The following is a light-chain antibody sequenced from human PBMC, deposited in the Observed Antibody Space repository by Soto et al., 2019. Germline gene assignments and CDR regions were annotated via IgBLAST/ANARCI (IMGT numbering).Light chain of an antibody. J-gene: IGKJ1*01. CDR3: QQVTTFPRT. Sequence: DIQMTQYPSSVAAAVGDRVTITCRASQGISTWLAWYQHKPGTAPKLLIFVAFSLQRGVPSRFAGSGSGTDFTLTIKSLQPEDVATYYCQQVTTFPRTFGQGTKVEIK. CDR2: VAF. CDR1: QGISTW. V-gene: IGKV1-12*01.